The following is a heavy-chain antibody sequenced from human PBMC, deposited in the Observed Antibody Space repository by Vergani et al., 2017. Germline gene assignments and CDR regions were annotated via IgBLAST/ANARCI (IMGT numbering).Heavy chain of an antibody. D-gene: IGHD3-22*01. CDR2: IYHSGST. CDR1: VGSISSGGYS. J-gene: IGHJ3*02. V-gene: IGHV4-30-2*01. CDR3: ARDDWRAYYDSSGYQGAAFDI. Sequence: QLQLQESGSGLVKPSQTLSLTCAVSVGSISSGGYSWSWIRQPPGKGLEWIGYIYHSGSTYYNPSLKSRVTISVDRSKNQFSLKLSSVTAADTAVYYCARDDWRAYYDSSGYQGAAFDIWGQGTMVTVSS.